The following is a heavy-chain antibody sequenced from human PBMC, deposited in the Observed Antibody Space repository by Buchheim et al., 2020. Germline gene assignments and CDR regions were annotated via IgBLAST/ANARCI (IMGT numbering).Heavy chain of an antibody. Sequence: EVQLVESGGGLVQPGGSLRLSCAASGFTFSSYWMSWVRQAPGKGVEWVANIKQDGSEKYYVDSVKGRFTISRDNAKNSLYLQMNSLRAEDTAVYYCARDQTYYDFWSGYTAYYYYYGMDVWGQGTT. CDR1: GFTFSSYW. CDR2: IKQDGSEK. D-gene: IGHD3-3*01. J-gene: IGHJ6*02. CDR3: ARDQTYYDFWSGYTAYYYYYGMDV. V-gene: IGHV3-7*01.